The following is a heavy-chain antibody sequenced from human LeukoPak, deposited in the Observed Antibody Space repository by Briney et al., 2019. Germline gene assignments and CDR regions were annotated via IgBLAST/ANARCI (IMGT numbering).Heavy chain of an antibody. CDR3: ARISSSWYHAFGSSGWYWFDP. CDR1: GGSISLSYYY. D-gene: IGHD6-13*01. V-gene: IGHV4-39*07. J-gene: IGHJ5*02. Sequence: SSETLSLTCSVSGGSISLSYYYWGWIRQPPGKALEWIGSVYYSGTTSYNPSLKSRVTISVDTSKNQFSLKLSSVTAADTAVYYCARISSSWYHAFGSSGWYWFDPWGQGTLVTVSS. CDR2: VYYSGTT.